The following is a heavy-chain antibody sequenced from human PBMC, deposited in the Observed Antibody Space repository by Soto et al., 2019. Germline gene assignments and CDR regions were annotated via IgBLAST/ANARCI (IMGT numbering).Heavy chain of an antibody. D-gene: IGHD6-19*01. Sequence: GGSLRLSCAASGFTVSSNYMSWVRQAPGKGLEWVSVIYSGGSTYYADSVKGRFTISRDNSKNTLYLQMNSLRAEDTAVYYCAREIAVAATGAFDIWGQGTMVTVSS. CDR2: IYSGGST. CDR1: GFTVSSNY. CDR3: AREIAVAATGAFDI. J-gene: IGHJ3*02. V-gene: IGHV3-53*01.